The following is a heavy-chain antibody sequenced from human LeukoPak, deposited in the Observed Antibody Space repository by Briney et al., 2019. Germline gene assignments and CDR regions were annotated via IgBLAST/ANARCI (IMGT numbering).Heavy chain of an antibody. CDR2: ISSSSSSYI. CDR1: GFTFSSYS. V-gene: IGHV3-21*01. Sequence: GGSLRLSCAASGFTFSSYSMNWVRQAPGKGLEWVSSISSSSSSYIYYADSVKGRFTISRDNAKNSLYLQMNSLRAEDTAVYYCARGGYSYGSSPMDVWGKGTTVTVSS. CDR3: ARGGYSYGSSPMDV. J-gene: IGHJ6*03. D-gene: IGHD5-18*01.